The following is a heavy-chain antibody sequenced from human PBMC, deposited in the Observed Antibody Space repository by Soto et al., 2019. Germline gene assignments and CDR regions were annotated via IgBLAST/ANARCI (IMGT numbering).Heavy chain of an antibody. CDR2: IYGGGNT. J-gene: IGHJ4*02. Sequence: GGSLRLSCAASGFTVSSDYMSWVRQAPGKGLEWLATIYGGGNTYYADSMEGRFTISRDHADNLLFLQMNTLRAEDTAVYYCVRYSEESSSCSFDFWGQGTLVTVSS. V-gene: IGHV3-53*01. CDR1: GFTVSSDY. D-gene: IGHD6-13*01. CDR3: VRYSEESSSCSFDF.